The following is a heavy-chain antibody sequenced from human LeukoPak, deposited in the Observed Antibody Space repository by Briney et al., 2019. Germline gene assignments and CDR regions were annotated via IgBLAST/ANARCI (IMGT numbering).Heavy chain of an antibody. CDR2: ISSSGSTI. CDR1: GGSISSTSYY. V-gene: IGHV3-11*04. D-gene: IGHD3-22*01. Sequence: LSLTCVVSGGSISSTSYYWGWIRQAPGKGLEWVSYISSSGSTIYYADSVKGRFTISRDNAKNSLYLQMNSLRAEDTAVYYCAKYYYDSTWFDPWGQGTLVTVSS. J-gene: IGHJ5*02. CDR3: AKYYYDSTWFDP.